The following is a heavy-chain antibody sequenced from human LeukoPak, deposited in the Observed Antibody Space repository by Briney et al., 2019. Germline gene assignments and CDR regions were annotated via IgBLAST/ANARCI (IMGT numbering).Heavy chain of an antibody. CDR1: GYTFTAYL. Sequence: ASVRVSCKASGYTFTAYLMHWVRQAPGQGLEWMGWINPKTGGTNYAQKFQGRVTLTRDTSISTAYMEVSRLRSDDTAVYYCARVPGRDHDFYYHMDVWGKGTTVTVSS. V-gene: IGHV1-2*02. CDR2: INPKTGGT. J-gene: IGHJ6*03. D-gene: IGHD1-14*01. CDR3: ARVPGRDHDFYYHMDV.